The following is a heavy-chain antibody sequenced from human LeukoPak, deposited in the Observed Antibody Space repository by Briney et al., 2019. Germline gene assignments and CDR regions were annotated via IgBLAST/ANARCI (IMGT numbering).Heavy chain of an antibody. CDR1: GFTFGGYG. D-gene: IGHD1-14*01. CDR3: TRYNNDHFDY. CDR2: IAYDGSRA. V-gene: IGHV3-33*01. J-gene: IGHJ4*02. Sequence: GSLRLSCAGSGFTFGGYGMHWFRQTPGKGLEWVAVIAYDGSRAFYANSVKGRFTISRDNSKNTMSVQMDDLRAEDTAVYYCTRYNNDHFDYWGQGTLVTVSS.